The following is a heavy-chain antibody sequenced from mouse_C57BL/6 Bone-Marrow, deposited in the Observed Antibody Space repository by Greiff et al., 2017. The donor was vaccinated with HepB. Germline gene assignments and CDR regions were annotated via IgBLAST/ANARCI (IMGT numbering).Heavy chain of an antibody. CDR2: ISDGGSYT. Sequence: DVKLVESGGGLVKPGGSLKLSCAASGFTFSSYAMSWVRQTPEKRLEWVATISDGGSYTYYPDNVKGRFTISRYNAKNNLYLQMSHLKSEDTAMYYCARDPLYVDYWGQGTTLTVSS. CDR1: GFTFSSYA. V-gene: IGHV5-4*01. CDR3: ARDPLYVDY. J-gene: IGHJ2*01. D-gene: IGHD2-3*01.